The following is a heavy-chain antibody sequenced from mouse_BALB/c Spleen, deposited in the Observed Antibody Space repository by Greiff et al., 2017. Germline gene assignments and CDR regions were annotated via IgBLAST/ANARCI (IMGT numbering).Heavy chain of an antibody. CDR2: IRLKSNNYAT. J-gene: IGHJ3*01. V-gene: IGHV6-6*02. D-gene: IGHD4-1*02. Sequence: EVKVEESGGGLVQPGGSMKLSCVASGFTFSNYWMNWVRQSPEKGLEWVAEIRLKSNNYATHYAESVKGRFTISRDDSKSSVYLQMNNLRAEDTGIYYCTRGINWGAWFAYWGQGTLVTVSA. CDR3: TRGINWGAWFAY. CDR1: GFTFSNYW.